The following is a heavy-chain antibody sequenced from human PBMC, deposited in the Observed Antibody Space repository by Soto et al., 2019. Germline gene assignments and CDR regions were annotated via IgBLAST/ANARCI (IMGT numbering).Heavy chain of an antibody. V-gene: IGHV3-7*01. CDR2: IKQDGSEK. J-gene: IGHJ3*02. CDR1: GFTFSSYW. Sequence: EVQLGESGGGLVQPGGSLRLSCAASGFTFSSYWMSWVRQAPGKGLECVANIKQDGSEKYYVDSVKGRFTISRDNAKKSLYLQMNGLRAEERAVYYCARDQEQWLVDNFDVFDIWGQGTMVTLPS. CDR3: ARDQEQWLVDNFDVFDI. D-gene: IGHD6-19*01.